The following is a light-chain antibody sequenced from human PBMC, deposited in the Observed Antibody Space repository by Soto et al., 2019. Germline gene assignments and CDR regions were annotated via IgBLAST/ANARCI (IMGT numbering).Light chain of an antibody. CDR1: SSDIGAYNY. CDR2: DVS. Sequence: QSVLTQPASVSGSPGQSITISCSGTSSDIGAYNYVSWYQQHPGKAPKLIIYDVSDRPSGVSNRFSGSKSGNTASLTISGLQTEDEAHYYCSSQAVSSPLVFGGGTKLPVL. J-gene: IGLJ2*01. V-gene: IGLV2-14*01. CDR3: SSQAVSSPLV.